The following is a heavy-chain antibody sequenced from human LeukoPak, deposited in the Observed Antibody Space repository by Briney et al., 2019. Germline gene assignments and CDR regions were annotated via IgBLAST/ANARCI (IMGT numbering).Heavy chain of an antibody. CDR1: GLTFSGFT. D-gene: IGHD2-21*02. CDR2: IRDKAYNYAT. J-gene: IGHJ4*02. V-gene: IGHV3-73*01. CDR3: SRHEALPGDY. Sequence: PGGSLRLSCAASGLTFSGFTMHWVRQASGKGLEWVGHIRDKAYNYATAYAASVKGRFTISRDHSKNTAYLQMNSLKTEDTAVYYCSRHEALPGDYWGQGTLVTVSS.